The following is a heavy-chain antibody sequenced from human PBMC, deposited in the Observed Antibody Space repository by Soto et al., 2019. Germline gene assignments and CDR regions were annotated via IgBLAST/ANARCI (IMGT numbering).Heavy chain of an antibody. CDR3: ARAKDTGLYDAFDV. D-gene: IGHD7-27*01. CDR1: GFTFSSYS. J-gene: IGHJ3*01. CDR2: ISASSSYI. Sequence: VQVVESGGGLVKPGGSLRLSCAASGFTFSSYSMNWVRQAPGKGLEWVSSISASSSYIYYADSLKGRFTISRDNAKNSLDLQMNSLRVEDTAVYYCARAKDTGLYDAFDVWGQGTMVTVSS. V-gene: IGHV3-21*01.